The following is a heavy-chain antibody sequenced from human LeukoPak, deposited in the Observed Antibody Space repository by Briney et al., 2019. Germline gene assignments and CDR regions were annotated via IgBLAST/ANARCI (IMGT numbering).Heavy chain of an antibody. CDR3: AKDDAWGRYKD. Sequence: GGSLRLSCAASGFTFRRYGMTWVRQAPGKGLEWVSAISGSGGSTYYGDSVKGRFTISSENYKNALFVQMSSVRAEYTAVYYCAKDDAWGRYKDWGQGTLVTVSS. J-gene: IGHJ1*01. CDR2: ISGSGGST. D-gene: IGHD3-16*01. V-gene: IGHV3-23*01. CDR1: GFTFRRYG.